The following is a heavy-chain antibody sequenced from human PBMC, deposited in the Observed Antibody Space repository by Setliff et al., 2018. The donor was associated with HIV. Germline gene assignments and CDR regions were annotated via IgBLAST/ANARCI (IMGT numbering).Heavy chain of an antibody. J-gene: IGHJ4*02. CDR2: IIPKSNTP. CDR3: ARGSPIVWFGEFLYPEIDY. CDR1: GDTFSTFA. V-gene: IGHV1-69*13. Sequence: SVKVSCKASGDTFSTFAIIWVRQAPGQGLEWMGGIIPKSNTPDYAQIFKGRLTITADESTSTAHMELVGLTSEDTAVYYCARGSPIVWFGEFLYPEIDYWGQGSLVTVSA. D-gene: IGHD3-10*01.